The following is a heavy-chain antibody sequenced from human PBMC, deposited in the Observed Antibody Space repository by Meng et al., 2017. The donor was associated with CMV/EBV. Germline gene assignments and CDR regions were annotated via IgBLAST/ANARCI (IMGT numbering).Heavy chain of an antibody. CDR2: ISTSGST. J-gene: IGHJ4*02. CDR1: GGSISRYS. D-gene: IGHD1-1*01. Sequence: LTGTVSGGSISRYSSSCLRQPAGKGLEWIGRISTSGSTHYNPSLKSRVTMSVDTSKNQFSLKLSSVTAADTAVYYCARSWTAYYFDYWGQGTLVTVSS. V-gene: IGHV4-4*07. CDR3: ARSWTAYYFDY.